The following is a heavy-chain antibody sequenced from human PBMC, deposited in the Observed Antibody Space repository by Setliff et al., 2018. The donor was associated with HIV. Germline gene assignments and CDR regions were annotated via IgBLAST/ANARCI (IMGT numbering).Heavy chain of an antibody. Sequence: SVKVSCKVSGGTFSSYAISWVRQAPGQGLEWMGGIIPIFGTANYAQKFQGRVTITTDESTSTAYMELSSLRSEDTAVYYCARTRPYYVWGSYRVKGPTFDAFDIWGQGTMVTVSS. CDR1: GGTFSSYA. CDR2: IIPIFGTA. V-gene: IGHV1-69*05. CDR3: ARTRPYYVWGSYRVKGPTFDAFDI. D-gene: IGHD3-16*02. J-gene: IGHJ3*02.